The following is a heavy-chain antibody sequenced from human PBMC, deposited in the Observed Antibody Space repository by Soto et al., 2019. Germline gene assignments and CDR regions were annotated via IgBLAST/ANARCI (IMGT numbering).Heavy chain of an antibody. CDR2: INPNSGGT. Sequence: ASVKVYCKASVYSFTGYYMHWVRQAPGQGLEWMGWINPNSGGTNYAQKFQGWVTMTRDTSISTAYMELSRLRSDDTAVYYCARVSAAGLMDVWGQGTTVTVSS. J-gene: IGHJ6*02. D-gene: IGHD6-13*01. CDR1: VYSFTGYY. V-gene: IGHV1-2*04. CDR3: ARVSAAGLMDV.